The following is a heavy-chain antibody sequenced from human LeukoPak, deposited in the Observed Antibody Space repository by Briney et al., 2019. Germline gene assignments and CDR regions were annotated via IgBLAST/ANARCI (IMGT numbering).Heavy chain of an antibody. CDR1: GYTFTSYG. J-gene: IGHJ4*02. CDR3: ARDLGYSNYGGIY. Sequence: ASVKVSCKASGYTFTSYGISWVRQAPGQGLEWMGWISAYNGNTNYAQKLQGRVTMTTDTSTSTAHMELRSLRSDDTAVYYCARDLGYSNYGGIYWGQGTLVTVSS. V-gene: IGHV1-18*01. D-gene: IGHD4-11*01. CDR2: ISAYNGNT.